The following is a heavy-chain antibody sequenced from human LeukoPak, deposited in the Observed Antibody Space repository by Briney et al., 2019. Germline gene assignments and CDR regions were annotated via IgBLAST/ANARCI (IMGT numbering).Heavy chain of an antibody. J-gene: IGHJ4*02. CDR3: ATYSGYDIFDY. CDR1: GYSISSGYY. CDR2: IYHSGST. V-gene: IGHV4-38-2*02. Sequence: SETESLTCTVSGYSISSGYYWGWIRQPPGKGLEWIGSIYHSGSTYYNPSLKSRVTISVDTSKNQFSLKLSSVTAADTAVYYCATYSGYDIFDYWGQGTLVTVSS. D-gene: IGHD5-12*01.